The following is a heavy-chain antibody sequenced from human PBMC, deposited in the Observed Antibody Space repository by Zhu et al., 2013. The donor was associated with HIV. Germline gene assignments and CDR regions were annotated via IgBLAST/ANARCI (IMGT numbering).Heavy chain of an antibody. J-gene: IGHJ4*02. D-gene: IGHD3-3*01. CDR1: GGTFSSYA. CDR3: ARRPGLNNDFWSGYSYYFDY. Sequence: QVQLVQSGAEVKKPGSSVKVSCKASGGTFSSYAISWVRQAPGQGLEWMGGIIPIFGTANYAQKFQGRVTITADESTSTAYMELSSLRSEDTAVYYCARRPGLNNDFWSGYSYYFDYWGQGTLVTVSS. V-gene: IGHV1-69*01. CDR2: IIPIFGTA.